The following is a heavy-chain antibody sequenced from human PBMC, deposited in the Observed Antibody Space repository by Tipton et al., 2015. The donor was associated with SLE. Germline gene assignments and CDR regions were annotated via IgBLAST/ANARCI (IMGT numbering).Heavy chain of an antibody. Sequence: SLRLSCAASGFTFSSYWMSWVRQAPGKGLEWVANIKQDGSEKYYVDSVKGRFTISRDNAKNSLYLQMNSLRAEDTAVYYCARPLGGYDGSSFDYWGQGTLVTVSS. V-gene: IGHV3-7*01. J-gene: IGHJ4*02. CDR1: GFTFSSYW. D-gene: IGHD5-12*01. CDR2: IKQDGSEK. CDR3: ARPLGGYDGSSFDY.